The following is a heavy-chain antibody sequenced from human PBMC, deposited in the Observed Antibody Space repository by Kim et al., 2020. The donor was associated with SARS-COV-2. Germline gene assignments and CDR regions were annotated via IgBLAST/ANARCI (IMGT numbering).Heavy chain of an antibody. Sequence: SETLSLTCTVSGASVSSHNWSWLRQPPGKGLEWIGYISYSGSTHYNPSLKSRVTISVDTSKNEFSLNLTSVNTADTAVYICARVGLPWFGERSSWFDPWGQGTLVTVSA. D-gene: IGHD3-10*01. CDR1: GASVSSHN. V-gene: IGHV4-59*02. CDR2: ISYSGST. CDR3: ARVGLPWFGERSSWFDP. J-gene: IGHJ5*02.